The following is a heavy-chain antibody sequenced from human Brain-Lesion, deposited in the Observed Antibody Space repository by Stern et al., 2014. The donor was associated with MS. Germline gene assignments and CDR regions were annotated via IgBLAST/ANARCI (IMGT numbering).Heavy chain of an antibody. Sequence: QVQLQESGPGLVKPSETLSLTCTVAGGSVSSTSYAWAWIRQPPGKGLEWIGTIYYSGNTYYSPSLKSRLTLSLDTFKNTISLQLGSVTAADTAVYYCAGEEDIRYCSGGSCTGNWFDPWGQGTLVTVSS. CDR2: IYYSGNT. CDR1: GGSVSSTSYA. D-gene: IGHD2-15*01. J-gene: IGHJ5*02. CDR3: AGEEDIRYCSGGSCTGNWFDP. V-gene: IGHV4-39*01.